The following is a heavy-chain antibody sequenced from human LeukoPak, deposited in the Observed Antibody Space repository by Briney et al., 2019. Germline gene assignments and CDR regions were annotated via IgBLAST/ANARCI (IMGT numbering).Heavy chain of an antibody. CDR1: GCSISSYY. J-gene: IGHJ6*03. CDR2: IYYSGST. Sequence: SETLSLTCTVSGCSISSYYWSWIRQPPGKGLEWIGYIYYSGSTNYNPSLKSRVTISVDPSKNQFSLKLSSVTAADTAVYYCARGMTQEYYYYYYYMDVWGKGTTVTVSS. V-gene: IGHV4-59*01. CDR3: ARGMTQEYYYYYYYMDV.